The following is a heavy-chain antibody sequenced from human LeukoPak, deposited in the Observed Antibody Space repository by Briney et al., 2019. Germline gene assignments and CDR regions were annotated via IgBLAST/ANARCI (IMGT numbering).Heavy chain of an antibody. Sequence: SETLSLTCTVSGGSISSSSYYWNWIRQPPGKGLEWIAYMSYRGSTNYNPSLKSRITISIDTSKNQFSLKLSSVTAADTAVYYCARDRGQGIDYWGQGALVTVSS. CDR2: MSYRGST. D-gene: IGHD3-10*01. V-gene: IGHV4-61*01. J-gene: IGHJ4*02. CDR1: GGSISSSSYY. CDR3: ARDRGQGIDY.